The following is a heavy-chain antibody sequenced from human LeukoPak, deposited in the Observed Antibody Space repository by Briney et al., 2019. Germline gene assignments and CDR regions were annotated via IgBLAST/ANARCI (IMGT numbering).Heavy chain of an antibody. CDR2: MNPNSGNT. V-gene: IGHV1-8*03. CDR1: GYTFTSYY. J-gene: IGHJ4*02. D-gene: IGHD1-1*01. CDR3: ARGTYKTGRYYFDY. Sequence: GASVKVSCKASGYTFTSYYMHWVRQATGQGLEWMGWMNPNSGNTGYAQKFQGRVTITRNTSISTAYMELSSLRSEDTAVYYCARGTYKTGRYYFDYWGQGTLVTVSS.